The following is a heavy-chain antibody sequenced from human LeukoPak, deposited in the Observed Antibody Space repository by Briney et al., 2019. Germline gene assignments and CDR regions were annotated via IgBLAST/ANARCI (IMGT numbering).Heavy chain of an antibody. CDR3: ARVEIPRRSRSYYPLFDY. J-gene: IGHJ4*02. V-gene: IGHV4-59*01. Sequence: PSETLSLTCSVSGGSISGYYWRWIRQPPGEGLEWIGYIYYSGSTNYNPSLRSRVTISVDTSKNQFSLKLNSVTAADTAIYYCARVEIPRRSRSYYPLFDYWGQGTLVTVSS. D-gene: IGHD3-10*01. CDR1: GGSISGYY. CDR2: IYYSGST.